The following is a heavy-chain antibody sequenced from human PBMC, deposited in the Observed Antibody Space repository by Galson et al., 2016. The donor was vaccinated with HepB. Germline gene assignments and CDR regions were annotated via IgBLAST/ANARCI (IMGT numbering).Heavy chain of an antibody. CDR3: VRERYYYASRKQFYYFDY. Sequence: SLRLSCAASGFTFSSYAMHWVRQAPGKALELVSDIRSNGGSTNYADSVKGRFTISRDNVKNTLYLQMSSLRAEDTAVYYCVRERYYYASRKQFYYFDYWGQGTLVTVSS. D-gene: IGHD3-10*01. V-gene: IGHV3-64D*06. J-gene: IGHJ4*02. CDR1: GFTFSSYA. CDR2: IRSNGGST.